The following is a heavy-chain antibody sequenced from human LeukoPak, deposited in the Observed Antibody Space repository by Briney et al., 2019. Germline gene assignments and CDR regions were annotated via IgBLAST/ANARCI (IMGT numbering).Heavy chain of an antibody. Sequence: GGSLRLSCAASGFTFSSYAMSWVRQAPGKGLEWVSAISGSGGSTYYADSVKGRFTISRDNSKNAPYLQMDSLRAEDTAVYYFAKRDRHKDDILTGYPFDPWGQGTLVTVSS. V-gene: IGHV3-23*01. CDR3: AKRDRHKDDILTGYPFDP. J-gene: IGHJ5*02. CDR2: ISGSGGST. CDR1: GFTFSSYA. D-gene: IGHD3-9*01.